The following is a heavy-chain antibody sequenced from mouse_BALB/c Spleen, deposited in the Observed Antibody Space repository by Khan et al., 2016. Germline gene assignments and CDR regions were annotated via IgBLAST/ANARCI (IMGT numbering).Heavy chain of an antibody. CDR1: GFTFSNYW. J-gene: IGHJ2*01. CDR2: ISLKSNNYAT. Sequence: EVKLEVSGGGLVQPGGSMKLSCVASGFTFSNYWMNWVRQSPEKGLEWVAEISLKSNNYATHYAESLQGRLPISRDDSKSGVYLQMNNLRAEDTGIYYCTRSSRLFDYWGQGTTLTVSS. CDR3: TRSSRLFDY. D-gene: IGHD1-2*01. V-gene: IGHV6-6*02.